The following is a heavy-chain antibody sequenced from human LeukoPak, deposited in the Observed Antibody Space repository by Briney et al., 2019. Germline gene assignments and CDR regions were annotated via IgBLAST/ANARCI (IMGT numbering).Heavy chain of an antibody. CDR3: AREGIVGASAFDY. J-gene: IGHJ4*02. V-gene: IGHV4-4*07. D-gene: IGHD1-26*01. Sequence: SETLPLTCTVSGGSISSYYWSWIRQPAGKGLEWVGRIYTSGSTNYNPSLKSRVTISVDKSKNQFSLKLSSVTAADTAVYYCAREGIVGASAFDYWGQGTLVTVSS. CDR1: GGSISSYY. CDR2: IYTSGST.